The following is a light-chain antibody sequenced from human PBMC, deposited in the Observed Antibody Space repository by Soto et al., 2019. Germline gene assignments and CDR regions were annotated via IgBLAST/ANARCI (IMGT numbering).Light chain of an antibody. V-gene: IGKV3-20*01. J-gene: IGKJ1*01. CDR2: GAS. CDR1: QSVSSNY. CDR3: QQYGSLTWT. Sequence: EIVLTQSPGTLSLSPGERATLSCRASQSVSSNYLAWYQQKPGQAPRLLIYGASSRATGIPDRFSGSGSGTDFTLTISRLEPEDFAVYYCQQYGSLTWTFGQGTKVEIK.